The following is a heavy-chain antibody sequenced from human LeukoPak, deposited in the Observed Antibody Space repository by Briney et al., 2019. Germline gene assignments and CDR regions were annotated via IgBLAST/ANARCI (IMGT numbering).Heavy chain of an antibody. Sequence: AGGSLRLSCAASGFTFSDYYMSWIRQAPGKGLEWIGYIYYSGSTNYNPSLKSRVTISVDTSKNQFSLKLSSVTAADAAVYYCARLVYDTSGLWYFDLWGRGTLVTVSS. J-gene: IGHJ2*01. D-gene: IGHD3-22*01. CDR3: ARLVYDTSGLWYFDL. V-gene: IGHV4-59*01. CDR1: GFTFSDYY. CDR2: IYYSGST.